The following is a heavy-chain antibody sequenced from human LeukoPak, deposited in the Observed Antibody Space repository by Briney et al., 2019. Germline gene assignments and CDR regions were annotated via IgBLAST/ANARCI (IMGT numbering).Heavy chain of an antibody. CDR2: ISGSGGST. J-gene: IGHJ2*01. V-gene: IGHV3-23*01. CDR3: ARRWYFDL. CDR1: GFTFSSYG. Sequence: GGTLRLSCAASGFTFSSYGMSWVRQAPGKGLEWVSSISGSGGSTYYADSVKGRFTISRDNSKNTLWLQMNSLRGEDTAVYYCARRWYFDLWGRGTLVTVSS.